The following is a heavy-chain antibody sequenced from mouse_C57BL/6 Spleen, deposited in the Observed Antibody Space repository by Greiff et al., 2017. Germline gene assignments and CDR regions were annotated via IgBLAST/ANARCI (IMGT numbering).Heavy chain of an antibody. CDR1: GFSLTSYG. CDR3: AKTDYDYDAGFAY. V-gene: IGHV2-5*01. Sequence: QVQLKESGPGLVQPSQSLSITCTVSGFSLTSYGVHWVRQSPGKGLEWLGVIWRGGSTDYNAAFMSRLSITKDNSKSQVFFKMNSLQADDTAIYYCAKTDYDYDAGFAYWGQGTLVTVSA. J-gene: IGHJ3*01. CDR2: IWRGGST. D-gene: IGHD2-4*01.